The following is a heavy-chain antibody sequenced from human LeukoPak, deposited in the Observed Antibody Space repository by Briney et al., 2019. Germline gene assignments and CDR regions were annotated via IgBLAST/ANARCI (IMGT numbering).Heavy chain of an antibody. CDR3: ARDRGTVW. CDR2: ISSSSSYI. D-gene: IGHD4-17*01. V-gene: IGHV3-21*01. Sequence: GGSLRLSCAASGFIFSDQNMNWVRQAPGKGLEWVSSISSSSSYIYYADSVKGRFTISRDNAKNSLYLQMNSLRAEDTAVYYCARDRGTVWWGQGTLVTVSS. CDR1: GFIFSDQN. J-gene: IGHJ4*02.